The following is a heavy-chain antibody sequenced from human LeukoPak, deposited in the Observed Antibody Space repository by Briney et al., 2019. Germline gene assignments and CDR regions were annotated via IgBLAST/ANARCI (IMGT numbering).Heavy chain of an antibody. V-gene: IGHV3-21*01. CDR3: ARDKGGTVTTWYFDL. J-gene: IGHJ2*01. CDR1: GFTFSKNW. D-gene: IGHD4-17*01. CDR2: ISSSSSYI. Sequence: GGSLRHSCSASGFTFSKNWVSWVRQAPGKGLEWVSSISSSSSYIYYADSVKGRFTISRDNAKNSLYLQMNSLRAEDTAVYYCARDKGGTVTTWYFDLWGRGTLVTVSS.